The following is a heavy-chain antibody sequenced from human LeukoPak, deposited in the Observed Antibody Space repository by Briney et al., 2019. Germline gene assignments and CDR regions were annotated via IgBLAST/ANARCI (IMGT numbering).Heavy chain of an antibody. CDR1: GFSFSSYE. CDR3: ARVGNSLNYFDC. V-gene: IGHV3-48*03. CDR2: IRSSGSTT. J-gene: IGHJ4*02. Sequence: GGSLRLSCAASGFSFSSYEMNWVRQAPGKGLEWVSYIRSSGSTTYCADSVKGRFIISRDNAKDSLYLQMNSLRAEDTAVYYCARVGNSLNYFDCWGQGTLVTVSS. D-gene: IGHD6-13*01.